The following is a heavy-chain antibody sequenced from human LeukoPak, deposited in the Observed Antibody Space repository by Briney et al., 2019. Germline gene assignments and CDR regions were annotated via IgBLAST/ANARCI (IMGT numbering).Heavy chain of an antibody. J-gene: IGHJ6*02. CDR2: ISWNSGSI. CDR3: AKAAGTYYYYAMDV. Sequence: PGGSLRLSCAASGFTFDDYAMHWVRQAPGKGLEWVSGISWNSGSIGYADSVKGRFTISRDNAKNFLYLEMNSLRAEDTALYYCAKAAGTYYYYAMDVWGQGTTVTVSS. CDR1: GFTFDDYA. V-gene: IGHV3-9*01.